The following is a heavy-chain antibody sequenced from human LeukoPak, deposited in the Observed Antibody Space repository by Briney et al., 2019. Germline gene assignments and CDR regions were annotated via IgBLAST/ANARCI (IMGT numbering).Heavy chain of an antibody. CDR3: AREEGYCSSTSCWGQKNYFDY. CDR1: GYTFTSYY. V-gene: IGHV1-46*01. CDR2: INPSGGSI. D-gene: IGHD2-2*01. J-gene: IGHJ4*02. Sequence: ASVKVSCKASGYTFTSYYMHWVRQAPGQGLEWMGIINPSGGSISYAQKFQGRVTMTRDTSISTAYMELSRLRSDDTAVYYCAREEGYCSSTSCWGQKNYFDYWGQGTLVTVSS.